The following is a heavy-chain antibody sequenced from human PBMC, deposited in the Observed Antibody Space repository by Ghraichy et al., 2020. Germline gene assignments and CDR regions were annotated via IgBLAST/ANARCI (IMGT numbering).Heavy chain of an antibody. Sequence: ASVKVSCKASGYTFTGYYMHWVRQAPGQGLEWMGWINPNSGGTNYAQKFQGRVTMTRDTSISTAYMELSRLRSDDTAVYYCARVPAYCSSTSCYKPYFDYWGQGTLVTVSS. J-gene: IGHJ4*02. V-gene: IGHV1-2*02. D-gene: IGHD2-2*02. CDR3: ARVPAYCSSTSCYKPYFDY. CDR2: INPNSGGT. CDR1: GYTFTGYY.